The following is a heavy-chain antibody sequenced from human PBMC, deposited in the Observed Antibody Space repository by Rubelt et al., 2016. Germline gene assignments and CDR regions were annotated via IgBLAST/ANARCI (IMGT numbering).Heavy chain of an antibody. Sequence: SNYALSWVRQAPGKGLEWVSVISGSGDSTYYADSVKGRFTISRDNSKNTLYIEMNSLRAEDTAVYYCAKGRSAVVTSGANYWGQGILVTASS. CDR1: SNYA. V-gene: IGHV3-23*01. CDR2: ISGSGDST. J-gene: IGHJ4*02. CDR3: AKGRSAVVTSGANY. D-gene: IGHD4-23*01.